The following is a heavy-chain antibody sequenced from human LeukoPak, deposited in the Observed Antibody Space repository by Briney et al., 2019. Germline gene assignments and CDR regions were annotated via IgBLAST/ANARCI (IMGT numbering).Heavy chain of an antibody. D-gene: IGHD2/OR15-2a*01. CDR3: ARVLATHTYYFDY. V-gene: IGHV4-31*03. CDR1: GGSISSGRYY. Sequence: PSETLSLTCTVSGGSISSGRYYWSWIRQHPGKGLEWIGYIYYSGSTYYNPPLKSRVTISVDTSKNQFSLKLSSVTAADTAVYYCARVLATHTYYFDYWGQGTLVTVSS. CDR2: IYYSGST. J-gene: IGHJ4*02.